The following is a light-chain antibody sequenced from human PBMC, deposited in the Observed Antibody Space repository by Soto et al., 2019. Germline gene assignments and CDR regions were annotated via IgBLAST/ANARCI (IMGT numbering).Light chain of an antibody. CDR2: GAS. V-gene: IGKV3-20*01. CDR1: QSVSSTY. Sequence: EIVLTQSPGTLSLSPGERATLSCRASQSVSSTYLAWYQQKPGQAPRLLIYGASSRATGIPDRFRGSGSGTDFTLTISSLEPEDFAVYYCQQYGSSPPLTFGGGTKVEIK. CDR3: QQYGSSPPLT. J-gene: IGKJ4*01.